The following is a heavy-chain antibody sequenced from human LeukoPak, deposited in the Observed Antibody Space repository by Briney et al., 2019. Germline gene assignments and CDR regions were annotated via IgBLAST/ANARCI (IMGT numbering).Heavy chain of an antibody. V-gene: IGHV1-69*05. J-gene: IGHJ4*02. D-gene: IGHD3-22*01. CDR3: ARVETPAVYYDSSPLEY. CDR2: IIPIFGTA. Sequence: SVKVSCKASGGTFSSYAISWVRQAPGQGLEWMGRIIPIFGTANYAQKFQGRVTITTDESTSTAYMELSSLRSEDTAVYYCARVETPAVYYDSSPLEYWGQGTLITVSS. CDR1: GGTFSSYA.